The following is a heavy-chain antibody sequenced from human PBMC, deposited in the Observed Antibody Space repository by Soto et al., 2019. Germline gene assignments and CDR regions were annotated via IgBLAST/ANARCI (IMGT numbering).Heavy chain of an antibody. J-gene: IGHJ6*02. V-gene: IGHV1-69*01. Sequence: QVQLVQSGAAVSKPGSSVKVSCKASGGTFGIYAIGWVRQAPGQGLEWMGGIIAAFGTTKNAQKFQDRVDMTADESTTTVYMGLRGLEFDDPDVYYCARVPRQRLYGPTCDGMDFWGQGTTLIVSS. CDR2: IIAAFGTT. CDR3: ARVPRQRLYGPTCDGMDF. D-gene: IGHD6-25*01. CDR1: GGTFGIYA.